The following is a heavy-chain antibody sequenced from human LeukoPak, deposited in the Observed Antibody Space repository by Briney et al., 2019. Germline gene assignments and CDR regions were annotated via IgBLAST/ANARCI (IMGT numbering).Heavy chain of an antibody. D-gene: IGHD6-19*01. CDR1: GGSISSTNYY. J-gene: IGHJ4*02. V-gene: IGHV4-39*01. CDR2: IYYNGNT. CDR3: ARSAGQSLGYFDY. Sequence: TSETLSLTCTVSGGSISSTNYYWGWIRQPPGKGLEWIGSIYYNGNTYYNPSLKSRVTMSIDRSKNQFFLKLSSVTAADTTIYYCARSAGQSLGYFDYWGQGTLVTVSS.